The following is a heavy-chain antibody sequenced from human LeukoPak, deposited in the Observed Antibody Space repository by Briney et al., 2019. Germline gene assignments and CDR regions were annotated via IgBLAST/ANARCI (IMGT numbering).Heavy chain of an antibody. CDR1: GGSITSSHW. J-gene: IGHJ4*02. Sequence: PSETLPLTCAVSGGSITSSHWWCWARQPPGKGLEWIGEIYHGGTTNYNPSLKSRVNMSVDESKNQFSLKLSSVTAADTAVYYCATYFYGGDYASYYFDYWGQGTLVTVSS. D-gene: IGHD2-21*01. CDR2: IYHGGTT. CDR3: ATYFYGGDYASYYFDY. V-gene: IGHV4-4*02.